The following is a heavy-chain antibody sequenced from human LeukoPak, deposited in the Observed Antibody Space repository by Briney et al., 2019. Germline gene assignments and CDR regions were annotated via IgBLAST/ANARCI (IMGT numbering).Heavy chain of an antibody. J-gene: IGHJ4*02. D-gene: IGHD6-19*01. V-gene: IGHV4-39*01. CDR3: ARRGGSASFFGY. CDR2: IYYSGST. Sequence: SETLSLTCTVSGGSISISSYYWGWIRQPPGKGLEWIGSIYYSGSTYYNPSLKSRVTISEDTSKNQFSLKLSSVTAADTAVYYCARRGGSASFFGYWGQGTLVTVSS. CDR1: GGSISISSYY.